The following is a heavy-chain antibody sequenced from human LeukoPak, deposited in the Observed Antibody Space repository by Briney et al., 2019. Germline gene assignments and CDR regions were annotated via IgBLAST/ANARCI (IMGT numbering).Heavy chain of an antibody. CDR2: ISASGST. CDR3: ATEISWFDP. V-gene: IGHV4-4*07. Sequence: SETLSLTCTVSGGSISSYYWSWIRQPAGKGLEWIGRISASGSTNYAPSLRSRITMSVDTSTKQFSLKLTSVTAADTAVYYCATEISWFDPWGRGTLVTVSS. J-gene: IGHJ5*02. CDR1: GGSISSYY.